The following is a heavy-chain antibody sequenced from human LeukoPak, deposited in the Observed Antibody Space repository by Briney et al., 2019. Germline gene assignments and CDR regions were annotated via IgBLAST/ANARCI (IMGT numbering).Heavy chain of an antibody. D-gene: IGHD3-16*01. J-gene: IGHJ6*02. V-gene: IGHV4-59*01. CDR2: IYYSGST. Sequence: SETLSLTCTVSGGSISSYYWSWIRQPPGKGLEWIGYIYYSGSTNYNPSLKSRVTISVDTSKNQFSLKLSSVTAADTAVYYCATGSLGIDYYYGMDVWGQGTTVTVSS. CDR3: ATGSLGIDYYYGMDV. CDR1: GGSISSYY.